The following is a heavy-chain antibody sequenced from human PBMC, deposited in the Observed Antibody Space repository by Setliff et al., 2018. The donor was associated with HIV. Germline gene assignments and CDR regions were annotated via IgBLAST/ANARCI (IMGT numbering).Heavy chain of an antibody. CDR2: ISPDGSAT. CDR3: MSWGLPYAIDY. CDR1: GFTFSSAW. J-gene: IGHJ4*02. V-gene: IGHV3-7*01. Sequence: HPGGSLRLSCAASGFTFSSAWMGWVRQAPAKGLEWVANISPDGSATYYVDSVKGRFTISRDNAKNSLYLQLNSLRVEDTAVYYCMSWGLPYAIDYWGQGMLVTVSS. D-gene: IGHD2-21*02.